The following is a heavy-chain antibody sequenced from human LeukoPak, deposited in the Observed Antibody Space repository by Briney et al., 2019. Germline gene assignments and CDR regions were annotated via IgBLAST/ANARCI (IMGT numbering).Heavy chain of an antibody. CDR1: GLTFDDYG. CDR2: INWNGGTT. D-gene: IGHD3-10*01. CDR3: AKGSGSGTHLPSARFDY. J-gene: IGHJ4*02. Sequence: GGSLRLSCVASGLTFDDYGMSWVRQAPGKGLEWVSGINWNGGTTTYADSVKGRFTISRDNAKNSLYLQMNSLRDDDTAVYFCAKGSGSGTHLPSARFDYWGQGTTVTVSS. V-gene: IGHV3-20*04.